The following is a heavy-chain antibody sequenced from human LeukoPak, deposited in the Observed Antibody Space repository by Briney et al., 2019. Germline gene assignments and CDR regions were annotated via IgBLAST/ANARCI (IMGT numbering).Heavy chain of an antibody. CDR1: GFTFSSYW. Sequence: GGSLRLSCAASGFTFSSYWMSWVRQAPGKGLEWVANIKQDGSEKYYVDSVKGRFTISRDNAKNSVYLQMNSLRAEDMAVYYCARDPSGSYAFDIWGQGTMVTVSS. V-gene: IGHV3-7*01. CDR2: IKQDGSEK. J-gene: IGHJ3*02. CDR3: ARDPSGSYAFDI. D-gene: IGHD1-26*01.